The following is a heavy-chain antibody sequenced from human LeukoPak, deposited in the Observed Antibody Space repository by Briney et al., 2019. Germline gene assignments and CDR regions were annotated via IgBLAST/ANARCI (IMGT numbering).Heavy chain of an antibody. D-gene: IGHD2-2*01. J-gene: IGHJ6*02. V-gene: IGHV3-30-3*01. Sequence: GGSLRLSCAASGFTFSSYAMHWVRQAPGKGLEWVAVISYDGSNKYYADSVKGRFTISRGNSKNTLYPQMNSLRAEDTAVYYCARAGPVVPAARNYYYYGMDVWGQGTTVTVSS. CDR2: ISYDGSNK. CDR1: GFTFSSYA. CDR3: ARAGPVVPAARNYYYYGMDV.